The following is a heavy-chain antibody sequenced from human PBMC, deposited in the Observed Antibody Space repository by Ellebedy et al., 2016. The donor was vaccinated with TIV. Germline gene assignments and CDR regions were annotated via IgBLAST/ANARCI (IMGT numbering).Heavy chain of an antibody. CDR2: INHSGST. CDR1: GGSFSGYY. V-gene: IGHV4-34*01. D-gene: IGHD3-10*01. Sequence: GSLRLXXAVYGGSFSGYYWSWIRQPPGKGLEWIGEINHSGSTNYNPSLKSRVTISVDTSKNQFSLKLSSVTAADTAVYYCARAAYDYYGSGSYYNSKGVVDVWGQGTTVTVSS. J-gene: IGHJ6*02. CDR3: ARAAYDYYGSGSYYNSKGVVDV.